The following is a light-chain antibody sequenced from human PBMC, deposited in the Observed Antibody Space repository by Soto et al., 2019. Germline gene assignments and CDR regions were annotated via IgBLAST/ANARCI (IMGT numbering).Light chain of an antibody. Sequence: QSVLTQRASVSGSPGQSITISCTGTSSDVGGYNYVSWYQQHPGKAPKLMIYEVSNRPSGVSNRSSGSKSGNTASLTISGLQAEDEADYYCSSYTSSTFYVFGTGTKVTVL. CDR1: SSDVGGYNY. CDR2: EVS. V-gene: IGLV2-14*01. J-gene: IGLJ1*01. CDR3: SSYTSSTFYV.